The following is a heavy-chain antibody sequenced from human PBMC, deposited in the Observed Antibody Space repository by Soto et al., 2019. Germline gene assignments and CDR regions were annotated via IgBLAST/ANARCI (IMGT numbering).Heavy chain of an antibody. CDR2: IIPIFGTA. J-gene: IGHJ4*02. CDR3: ARDRGKLGYCSGGSCFTATSFDY. V-gene: IGHV1-69*06. D-gene: IGHD2-15*01. Sequence: VPLVQSGAEVKKPGSSVKVSCKASGGTFSSYAISWVRQAPGQGLEWMGGIIPIFGTANYAQKFQGRVTITADKSTSTAYMELSSLRSEDTAVYYCARDRGKLGYCSGGSCFTATSFDYWGQGTLVTVSS. CDR1: GGTFSSYA.